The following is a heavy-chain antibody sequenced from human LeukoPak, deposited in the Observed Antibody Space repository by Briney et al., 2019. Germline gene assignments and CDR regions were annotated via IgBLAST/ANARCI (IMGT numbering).Heavy chain of an antibody. Sequence: GASVKVSCKASGYTFTGHYMHWVRQAPGQGLEWMGWINPNSGGTYYAQKFQGRVTMTSDTSISSAYMELSRLRSDDRAVYYCARDLYGGTSATFDYWGQGTLVTVSS. J-gene: IGHJ4*02. CDR2: INPNSGGT. CDR1: GYTFTGHY. D-gene: IGHD4-23*01. V-gene: IGHV1-2*02. CDR3: ARDLYGGTSATFDY.